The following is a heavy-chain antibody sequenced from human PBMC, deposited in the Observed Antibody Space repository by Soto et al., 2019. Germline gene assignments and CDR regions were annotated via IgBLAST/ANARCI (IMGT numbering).Heavy chain of an antibody. CDR1: GGSISSYD. D-gene: IGHD6-13*01. V-gene: IGHV4-59*12. Sequence: SETLSLTCTVSGGSISSYDWSWIRQPPGKGLEWIGYIYRTGSTNYNPSLKSRLTISVDKSKNQFSLKLTSVTAADTAVYYCARARATIAAAAIFDCWGQGTLVTVSS. J-gene: IGHJ4*02. CDR2: IYRTGST. CDR3: ARARATIAAAAIFDC.